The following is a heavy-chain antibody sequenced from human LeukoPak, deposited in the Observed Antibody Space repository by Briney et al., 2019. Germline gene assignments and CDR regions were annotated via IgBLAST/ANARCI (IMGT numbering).Heavy chain of an antibody. D-gene: IGHD5-24*01. Sequence: SETLSLTCTVSGGSLTLGHYYWTWIRQHPGKCLEWIGYIHPSGITAYNPSLQSRVTMSLDTSQNQFSLKLTSVTAADTAIYYCARGQDAFKTGYWGQGTLVTVSS. CDR3: ARGQDAFKTGY. CDR1: GGSLTLGHYY. V-gene: IGHV4-31*03. CDR2: IHPSGIT. J-gene: IGHJ4*02.